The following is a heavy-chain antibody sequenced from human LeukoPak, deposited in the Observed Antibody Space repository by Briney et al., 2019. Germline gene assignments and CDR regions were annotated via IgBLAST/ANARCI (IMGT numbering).Heavy chain of an antibody. CDR3: ARGGYSYGYVFYYYYYYMDV. D-gene: IGHD5-18*01. CDR2: ISSSGSTI. CDR1: GFTFSSYE. V-gene: IGHV3-48*03. Sequence: PGGSLRLSCAASGFTFSSYEMNWVRQAPGKGLEWVSYISSSGSTIYYADSVKGRFTISRDNAKNSLYLQMNSLRAEDTAVYYCARGGYSYGYVFYYYYYYMDVWGKGTTVTISS. J-gene: IGHJ6*03.